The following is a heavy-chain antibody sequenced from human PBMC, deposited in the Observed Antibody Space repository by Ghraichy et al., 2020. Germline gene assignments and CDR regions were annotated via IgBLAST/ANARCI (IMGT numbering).Heavy chain of an antibody. CDR2: ISTSGTT. CDR1: GFTVRGSD. Sequence: GGSLRLSYAASGFTVRGSDMSWVRQAPGKGLEWLSVISTSGTTQYAESVKGRVTISRDNSKNTVYLEMNSLRVEDTALYYCTRPTGSFYFYSMDVWGQGTTVTVSS. CDR3: TRPTGSFYFYSMDV. J-gene: IGHJ6*02. D-gene: IGHD2-15*01. V-gene: IGHV3-66*04.